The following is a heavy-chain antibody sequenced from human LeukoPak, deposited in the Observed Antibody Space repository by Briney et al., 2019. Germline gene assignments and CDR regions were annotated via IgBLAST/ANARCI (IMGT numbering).Heavy chain of an antibody. CDR2: ISSSSSYI. CDR3: ARDFYYDHAFDI. V-gene: IGHV3-21*01. Sequence: GRSLRLSCAASGFTFSSYAMHWVRQAPGKGLEWVSSISSSSSYIYYADSVKGRFTISRDNAKNSLYLQMNSLRAEDTAVYYCARDFYYDHAFDIWGQGTMVTVSS. CDR1: GFTFSSYA. D-gene: IGHD3-22*01. J-gene: IGHJ3*02.